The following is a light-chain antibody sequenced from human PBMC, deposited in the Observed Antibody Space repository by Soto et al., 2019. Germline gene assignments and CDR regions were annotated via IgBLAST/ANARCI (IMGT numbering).Light chain of an antibody. J-gene: IGLJ1*01. V-gene: IGLV2-14*01. Sequence: QSALTQPASVSGSPGQSITISCTGTSSDVGGYNYVSWYQQHPGKAPKLMIYEVSNRPSGVSNRFSGSKSGNTASLTISGLQAEDEADYYCSSYTSSSTLVFGTGPNVTVL. CDR3: SSYTSSSTLV. CDR1: SSDVGGYNY. CDR2: EVS.